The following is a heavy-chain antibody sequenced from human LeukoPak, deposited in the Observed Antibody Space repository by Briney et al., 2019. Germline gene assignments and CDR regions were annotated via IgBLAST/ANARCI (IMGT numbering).Heavy chain of an antibody. V-gene: IGHV4-34*01. CDR3: ARDYNYYDSNAFDI. CDR2: INHSGST. CDR1: GGSFSGYY. D-gene: IGHD3-22*01. J-gene: IGHJ3*02. Sequence: PSETLSLTCAVYGGSFSGYYWSWIRQPPGKGLEWIGEINHSGSTNYNPSLKSRVTISVDTSKNQFSLKLSSVTAADTAVYYCARDYNYYDSNAFDIWGQGTMVTVSS.